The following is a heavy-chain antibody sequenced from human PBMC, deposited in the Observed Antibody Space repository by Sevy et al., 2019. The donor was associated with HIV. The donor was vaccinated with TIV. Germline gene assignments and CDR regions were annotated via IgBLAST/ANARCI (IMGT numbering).Heavy chain of an antibody. V-gene: IGHV3-30-3*01. Sequence: GGSLRLSCAASGFTFRTYAFHWVRQAPGRGLEWIGLISSNGDNAFYANSVRGRFTIHRDNSMNTLYLQMSSLAPEETAVYYCARGLEWELTSFLSHWGQGALVTVSS. CDR3: ARGLEWELTSFLSH. D-gene: IGHD1-26*01. CDR2: ISSNGDNA. J-gene: IGHJ4*02. CDR1: GFTFRTYA.